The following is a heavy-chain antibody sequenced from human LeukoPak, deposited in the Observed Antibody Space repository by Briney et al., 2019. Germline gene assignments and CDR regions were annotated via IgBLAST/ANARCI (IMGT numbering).Heavy chain of an antibody. CDR2: INHSGST. Sequence: SETLSLTCTVSGVSISSSNSYWGWIRQPPGKGLEWIGEINHSGSTNYNPSLKSRVTISVDTSKNQFSLKLGSVTAADTAVYYCARGRRYFDYWGQGTLVTVSS. J-gene: IGHJ4*02. CDR1: GVSISSSNSY. CDR3: ARGRRYFDY. V-gene: IGHV4-39*07. D-gene: IGHD5-24*01.